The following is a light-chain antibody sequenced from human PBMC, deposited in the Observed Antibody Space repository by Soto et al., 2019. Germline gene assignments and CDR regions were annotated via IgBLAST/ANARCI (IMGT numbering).Light chain of an antibody. CDR1: QTISSW. Sequence: DIQMTQSPGTLSVYVGGRVSITCRASQTISSWLAWYQQKPGKAPKLLIYKASTLKSGVPSRFSGSGSGTEFTLTISSLQPDDFATYYCQHYNSYSEAFGQGTKVDI. J-gene: IGKJ1*01. CDR3: QHYNSYSEA. V-gene: IGKV1-5*03. CDR2: KAS.